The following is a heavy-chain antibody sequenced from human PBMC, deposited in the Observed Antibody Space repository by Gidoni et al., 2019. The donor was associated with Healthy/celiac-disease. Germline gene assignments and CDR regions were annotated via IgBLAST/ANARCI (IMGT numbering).Heavy chain of an antibody. CDR2: ISWNSCSI. V-gene: IGHV3-9*01. CDR3: AKDGSSSRYRGYYYYGMDV. J-gene: IGHJ6*02. CDR1: GFTVDDYA. D-gene: IGHD6-6*01. Sequence: EVQLVESGGGWVQTGRSLRRYCAASGFTVDDYAMHWARQAPGKGLEWVSGISWNSCSIVYAASVKGRFTISRDNAKNSLYLQMNSLRAEDTALYYCAKDGSSSRYRGYYYYGMDVWGQGTTVTVSS.